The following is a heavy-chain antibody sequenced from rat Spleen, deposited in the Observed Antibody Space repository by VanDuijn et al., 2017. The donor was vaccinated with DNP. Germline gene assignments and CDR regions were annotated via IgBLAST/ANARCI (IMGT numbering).Heavy chain of an antibody. Sequence: EVQLVESGGGLVQPGRSLKLSCAASGFTFSNYGMAWVRQAPTKGLEWVATISYDGSNTYYREFVKGRFTISRDNAKSSLSLQMDSLRSEDTASYYCAINPHLRTAATLDYWGQGVMGTVSP. CDR2: ISYDGSNT. CDR1: GFTFSNYG. J-gene: IGHJ2*01. V-gene: IGHV5-29*01. D-gene: IGHD3-8*01. CDR3: AINPHLRTAATLDY.